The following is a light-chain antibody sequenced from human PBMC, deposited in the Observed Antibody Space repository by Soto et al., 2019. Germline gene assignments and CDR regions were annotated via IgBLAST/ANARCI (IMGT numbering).Light chain of an antibody. V-gene: IGKV3D-15*01. CDR3: QQNDIWPPT. CDR2: SSS. Sequence: EIVMTQSPATLSVSPGERATLSCKASQSISNNLAWYQHKPGQAPRLLIYSSSTRSSDIPARFSGSGSGTEFTLTISSLQTEDFAVYYCQQNDIWPPTFGQGTRVEVK. CDR1: QSISNN. J-gene: IGKJ1*01.